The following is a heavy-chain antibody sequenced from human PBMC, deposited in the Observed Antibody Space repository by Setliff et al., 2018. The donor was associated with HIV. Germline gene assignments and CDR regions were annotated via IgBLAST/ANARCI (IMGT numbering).Heavy chain of an antibody. CDR2: IRREGTT. D-gene: IGHD1-1*01. CDR1: GVWFRKYA. J-gene: IGHJ4*02. CDR3: TPYLATGTSNFDY. V-gene: IGHV3-49*04. Sequence: GGSLRLSCAGSGVWFRKYAISWVRQAPGKGLEFVGAIRREGTTEYAGSVKDRFIVSRDDSKSIAYLQLNSLQNEDTAVYYCTPYLATGTSNFDYWGQGTLVTVSS.